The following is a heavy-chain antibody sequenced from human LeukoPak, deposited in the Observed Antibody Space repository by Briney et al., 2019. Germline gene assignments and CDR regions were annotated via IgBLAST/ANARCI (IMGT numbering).Heavy chain of an antibody. CDR2: IKQDGSEK. V-gene: IGHV3-7*01. J-gene: IGHJ4*02. Sequence: PGGSLRLSCAASGFTFSSYWMSWVRQAPGKGLEWVVNIKQDGSEKYYVDSVKGRFTISRDNAKNSLYLQMNSLRAEDTAVYYCARVGGWLRYYFDYWGQGTLVTVSS. D-gene: IGHD5-24*01. CDR1: GFTFSSYW. CDR3: ARVGGWLRYYFDY.